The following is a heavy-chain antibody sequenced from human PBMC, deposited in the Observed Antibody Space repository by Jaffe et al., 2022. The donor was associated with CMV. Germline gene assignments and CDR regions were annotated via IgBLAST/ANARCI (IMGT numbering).Heavy chain of an antibody. CDR3: ARIQPFPPSSYGMDV. CDR1: GFSLSNARMG. Sequence: QVTLKESGPVLVKPTETLTLTCTVSGFSLSNARMGVSWIRQPPGKALEWLAHIFSNDEKSYSTSLKSRLTISKDTSKSQVVLTMTNMDPVDTATYYCARIQPFPPSSYGMDVWGQGTTVTVSS. J-gene: IGHJ6*02. V-gene: IGHV2-26*01. CDR2: IFSNDEK.